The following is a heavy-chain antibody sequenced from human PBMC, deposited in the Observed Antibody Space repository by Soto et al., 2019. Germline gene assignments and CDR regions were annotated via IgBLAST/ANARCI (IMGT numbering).Heavy chain of an antibody. Sequence: PGGSLRLSCAAPGFTFSSYALSWVRQAPGKGLEWISAISGSGSSRYYADSVKGRFTISRDNSKNTLYLLINSLRAEDTAVYYCAKATVEYSSSWPFDYWGQGTQVTVSS. CDR2: ISGSGSSR. J-gene: IGHJ4*02. D-gene: IGHD6-13*01. CDR1: GFTFSSYA. V-gene: IGHV3-23*01. CDR3: AKATVEYSSSWPFDY.